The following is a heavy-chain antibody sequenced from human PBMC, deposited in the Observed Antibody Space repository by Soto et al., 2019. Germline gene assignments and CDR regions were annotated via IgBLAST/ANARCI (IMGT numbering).Heavy chain of an antibody. CDR1: GGSISSGGYS. J-gene: IGHJ4*02. Sequence: QLQLQESGSGLVKPSQTLSLTCAVSGGSISSGGYSWSWIRQPPGKGLEWIGYIYHSGSTYYNPSLKSRVTISLDRSKKQFARKLSSVTAAEPAVYYGARGMTTVTTLDYWGQGTLVTVSS. CDR3: ARGMTTVTTLDY. D-gene: IGHD4-17*01. V-gene: IGHV4-30-2*01. CDR2: IYHSGST.